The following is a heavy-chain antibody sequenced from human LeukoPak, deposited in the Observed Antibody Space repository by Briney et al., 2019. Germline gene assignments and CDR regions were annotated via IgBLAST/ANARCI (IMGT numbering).Heavy chain of an antibody. CDR2: IKQDGSEK. D-gene: IGHD6-6*01. CDR1: GFTFSSYW. V-gene: IGHV3-7*01. J-gene: IGHJ5*02. CDR3: ARVRYSSSSWFDP. Sequence: GGSLRLSCAASGFTFSSYWMSWVRQAPGKGLEWVANIKQDGSEKYYVDSVKGRFTISRDNAKNSLYLQMNSLRAEDTAVYYCARVRYSSSSWFDPWGQGTLVTVSS.